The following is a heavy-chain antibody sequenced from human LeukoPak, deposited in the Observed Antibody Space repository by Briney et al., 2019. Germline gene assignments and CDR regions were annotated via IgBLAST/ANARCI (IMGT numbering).Heavy chain of an antibody. Sequence: GGSPRLSCAASGFTFGSYAMTWVRQAPGKGLEWVSSIDASGGSTYYADSVKGRFTISRDNSKNTFYLQMNTLRADDTAVYYCAKGSGSGWYGWFAPWGQGTLVTVSS. CDR3: AKGSGSGWYGWFAP. CDR1: GFTFGSYA. V-gene: IGHV3-23*01. CDR2: IDASGGST. D-gene: IGHD6-19*01. J-gene: IGHJ5*02.